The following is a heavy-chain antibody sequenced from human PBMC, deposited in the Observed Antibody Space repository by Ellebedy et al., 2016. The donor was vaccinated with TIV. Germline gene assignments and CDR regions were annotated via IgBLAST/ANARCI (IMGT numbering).Heavy chain of an antibody. CDR2: IYYSGNT. CDR1: GGSISSSSYY. V-gene: IGHV4-39*01. Sequence: MPSETLSLTCTVSGGSISSSSYYWGWIRQPPGKVLEWIGSIYYSGNTYYNPSLKSRVTISLDTSKNQFSLKLSSVTAADTAVYYCARRNDYGDYINWFDPWGQGTLVTVSS. J-gene: IGHJ5*02. D-gene: IGHD4-17*01. CDR3: ARRNDYGDYINWFDP.